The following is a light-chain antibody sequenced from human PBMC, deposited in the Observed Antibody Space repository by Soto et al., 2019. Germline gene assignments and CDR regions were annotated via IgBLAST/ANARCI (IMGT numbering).Light chain of an antibody. CDR2: DAS. V-gene: IGKV3-20*01. CDR1: QSVSSSS. J-gene: IGKJ1*01. CDR3: QQYGGSPRT. Sequence: EIVLTQSPGTLSLSPGERPTLSCRASQSVSSSSLAWYQQKRGQAPRLLIHDASSRDTGIPDRVSGSGSGTDFTLTISRLEPEDFAVYYCQQYGGSPRTFGQGTKVDIK.